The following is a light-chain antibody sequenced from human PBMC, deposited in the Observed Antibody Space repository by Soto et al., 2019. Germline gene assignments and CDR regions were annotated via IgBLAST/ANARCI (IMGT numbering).Light chain of an antibody. CDR1: QGIRNA. V-gene: IGKV1-6*01. CDR3: LQDINYPWT. J-gene: IGKJ1*01. CDR2: AAS. Sequence: AIQMTQSPSSLSASVGDTVTITCRASQGIRNALGWYQQKPGNAPKLLIYAASSLQSGVPSRFSGSGSGTDFTLTISSLQPEDFATYYCLQDINYPWTFGQGTKVDIK.